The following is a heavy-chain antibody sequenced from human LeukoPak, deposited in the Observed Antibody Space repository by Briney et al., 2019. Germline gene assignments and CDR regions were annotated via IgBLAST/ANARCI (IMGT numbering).Heavy chain of an antibody. CDR2: ITSDGSST. CDR1: GFTFSYYW. Sequence: GGSLRLSCAASGFTFSYYWMHWVRPAPGKGLVWVSRITSDGSSTTYADSVRGRFTISRDNAKNTLYLQMNSLRAEDTAVYYCARRSGYGMDAWGQGTTVTV. V-gene: IGHV3-74*01. J-gene: IGHJ6*02. CDR3: ARRSGYGMDA.